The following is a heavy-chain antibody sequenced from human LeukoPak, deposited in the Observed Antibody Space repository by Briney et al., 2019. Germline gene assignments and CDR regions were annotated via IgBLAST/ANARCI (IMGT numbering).Heavy chain of an antibody. Sequence: GGSLRLSCAASGFTFSSYGMHWVRQAPGKGLEGVAFIRYDGSNKYYTDSVKGRFTISRDNSKNTLYLQMNSLRAEDTAVYYCAKGRGWEASYYYYYMDVWGKGTTVTISS. D-gene: IGHD1-26*01. CDR2: IRYDGSNK. CDR1: GFTFSSYG. CDR3: AKGRGWEASYYYYYMDV. V-gene: IGHV3-30*02. J-gene: IGHJ6*03.